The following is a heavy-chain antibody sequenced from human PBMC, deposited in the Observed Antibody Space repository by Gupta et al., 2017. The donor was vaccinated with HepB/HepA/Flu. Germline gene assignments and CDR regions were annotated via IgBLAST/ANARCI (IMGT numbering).Heavy chain of an antibody. CDR3: AAMQTGDDGFNI. Sequence: QMQLVQSGPEVKKPGTSVKVSCKASGFTFHSSAVQWVRQARGQPLEWIGWIVVGTGNTNYAQKFQERVTITRDMSTNTAYMELSSLRSEDTAMYYCAAMQTGDDGFNIWGQGTVVTVSS. CDR2: IVVGTGNT. J-gene: IGHJ3*02. CDR1: GFTFHSSA. D-gene: IGHD7-27*01. V-gene: IGHV1-58*01.